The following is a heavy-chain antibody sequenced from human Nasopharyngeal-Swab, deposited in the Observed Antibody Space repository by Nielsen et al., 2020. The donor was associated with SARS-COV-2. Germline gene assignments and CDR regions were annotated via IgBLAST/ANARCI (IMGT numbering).Heavy chain of an antibody. CDR2: INRDGSST. D-gene: IGHD3-16*01. J-gene: IGHJ6*02. Sequence: GGSLRLSCAASGFTFSSYWMHWVRQVPGKGLVWVSRINRDGSSTNFADSVKGRFTISRDNAKNTLFLQMNSLRAGDTAVYYCARAAFGGTFYYYYGMDVWGQGTTVTVSS. CDR3: ARAAFGGTFYYYYGMDV. V-gene: IGHV3-74*01. CDR1: GFTFSSYW.